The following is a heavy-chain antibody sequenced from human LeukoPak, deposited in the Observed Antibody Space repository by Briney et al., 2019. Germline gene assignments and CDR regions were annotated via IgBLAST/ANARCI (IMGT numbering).Heavy chain of an antibody. V-gene: IGHV3-74*01. CDR3: GGSAAENWFDP. Sequence: PGGPLRLSCAASGFTFSSYWMHWVRQAPGKGLVWASRISSDGSTTTYADFVKGRFTMSRDNAKNTLYLQMNSLRAEDTAVYYCGGSAAENWFDPWGQGTLVTVSS. D-gene: IGHD6-25*01. CDR2: ISSDGSTT. J-gene: IGHJ5*02. CDR1: GFTFSSYW.